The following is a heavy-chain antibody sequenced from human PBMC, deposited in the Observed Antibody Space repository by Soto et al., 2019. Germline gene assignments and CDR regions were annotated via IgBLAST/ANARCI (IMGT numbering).Heavy chain of an antibody. CDR1: GDSIGGVGY. CDR2: ISSSGST. V-gene: IGHV4-31*03. Sequence: PSETLSLTCTVSGDSIGGVGYWGWIRQFPGRGLEWIGCISSSGSTYYNPALNNRISLSLDTSQNQFSLKLLSVTAADTAIYYCARSGVTGIVINSHRLAPRGQGNLVTGS. J-gene: IGHJ4*02. CDR3: ARSGVTGIVINSHRLAP. D-gene: IGHD2-21*02.